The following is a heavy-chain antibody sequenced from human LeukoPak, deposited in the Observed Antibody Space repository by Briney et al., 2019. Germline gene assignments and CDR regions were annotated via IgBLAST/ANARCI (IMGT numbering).Heavy chain of an antibody. J-gene: IGHJ3*02. Sequence: GGSLRLSCAASGFTFSSYAMSWVRQAPGKGLEWVSAISGSGGSTYYADSVKGRFTISRDNAKNSLYLQMNSLRAEDTAVYYCARVGLYIVVVPAASDAFDIWGQGTMVTVSS. CDR1: GFTFSSYA. CDR3: ARVGLYIVVVPAASDAFDI. D-gene: IGHD2-2*01. CDR2: ISGSGGST. V-gene: IGHV3-23*01.